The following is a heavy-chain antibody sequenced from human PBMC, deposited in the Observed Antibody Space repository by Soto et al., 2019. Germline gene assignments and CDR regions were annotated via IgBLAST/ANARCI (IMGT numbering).Heavy chain of an antibody. Sequence: SETLSLTYTVSEGSISSRGYYWSWIRQHPGKGLEWIGYIYYSGSTYYNPSLKSRVTISVDTSKNQFSLKLSSVTAADTAVYYCARSVKGGYYFDYWGQGTLVTVSS. CDR3: ARSVKGGYYFDY. J-gene: IGHJ4*02. D-gene: IGHD3-16*01. CDR1: EGSISSRGYY. V-gene: IGHV4-31*03. CDR2: IYYSGST.